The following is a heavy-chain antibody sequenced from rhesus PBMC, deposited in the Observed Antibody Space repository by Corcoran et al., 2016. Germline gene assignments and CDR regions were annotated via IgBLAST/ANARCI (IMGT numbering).Heavy chain of an antibody. J-gene: IGHJ4*01. CDR1: GYTFTRYY. Sequence: QVQLVQSGAEIKQPGASVKLSCKTSGYTFTRYYMHWVRQAPGQGLEWISPNSPYNSNKVSAQYFQVRVNISTDTSTSTVYMELSSLRSEDTAVYSCTRGTGPYGSSSFDYWGQGVLVTVSS. D-gene: IGHD4-29*01. CDR3: TRGTGPYGSSSFDY. CDR2: NSPYNSNK. V-gene: IGHV1-180*01.